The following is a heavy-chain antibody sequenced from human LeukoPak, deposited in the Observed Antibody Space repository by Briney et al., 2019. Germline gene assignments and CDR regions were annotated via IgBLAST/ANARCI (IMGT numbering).Heavy chain of an antibody. CDR3: ARGSDYDSSGHYSQYYYYYYMDV. CDR2: IYYSGST. Sequence: PSETLSRNCTISGGSISRYYWSWIRQPPGKELEWIGYIYYSGSTNYNPSLKSRVTISVDTSKNQFSLKLSSVTAADTAVYYCARGSDYDSSGHYSQYYYYYYMDVWGKGTTVTVSS. V-gene: IGHV4-59*01. J-gene: IGHJ6*03. CDR1: GGSISRYY. D-gene: IGHD3-22*01.